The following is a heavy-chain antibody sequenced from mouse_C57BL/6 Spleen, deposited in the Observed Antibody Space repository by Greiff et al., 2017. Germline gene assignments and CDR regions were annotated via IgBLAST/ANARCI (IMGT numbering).Heavy chain of an antibody. CDR3: ARSGAGKYYYAMDY. V-gene: IGHV1-59*01. Sequence: QVQLQQPGAELVRPGTSVKLSCKASGYTFTSYWMHWVKQRPGQGLEWIGVIDPSDSYTNYNQKFKGKATLTVDTSSSTDYMQLSSLTSEDSAVYYCARSGAGKYYYAMDYWGQGTSVTVSS. CDR2: IDPSDSYT. D-gene: IGHD3-3*01. CDR1: GYTFTSYW. J-gene: IGHJ4*01.